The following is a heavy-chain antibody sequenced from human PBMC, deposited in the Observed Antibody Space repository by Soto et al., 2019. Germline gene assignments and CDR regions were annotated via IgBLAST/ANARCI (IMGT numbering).Heavy chain of an antibody. V-gene: IGHV4-59*01. CDR1: GGSISSYY. Sequence: SETLSLTCTVSGGSISSYYWSWIRRPPGKGLEWIGYIYYSGSTNYNPSLKSRVTISVDTSKNQFSLKLSSVTAADTAVYYCARGEVATIWDHDAFDIWGQGTMVTVSS. CDR2: IYYSGST. D-gene: IGHD5-12*01. CDR3: ARGEVATIWDHDAFDI. J-gene: IGHJ3*02.